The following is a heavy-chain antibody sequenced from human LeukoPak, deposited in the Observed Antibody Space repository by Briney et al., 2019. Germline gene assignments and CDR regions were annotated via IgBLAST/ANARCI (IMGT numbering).Heavy chain of an antibody. CDR3: GRRKNYYDSSGYHDY. CDR1: GYNFTNYG. D-gene: IGHD3-22*01. Sequence: ASVKVACKASGYNFTNYGFSWVRQAPGQGLKWMGWISAYNGNTNSAQKFQGRVTMTTDTSTSTAYMELRSLRSDDTAVYYCGRRKNYYDSSGYHDYWGQGTLVTVSS. V-gene: IGHV1-18*01. J-gene: IGHJ4*02. CDR2: ISAYNGNT.